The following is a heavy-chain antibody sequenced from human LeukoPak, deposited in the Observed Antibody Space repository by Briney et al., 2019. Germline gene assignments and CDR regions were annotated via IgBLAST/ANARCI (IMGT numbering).Heavy chain of an antibody. CDR3: AQKEAYILTGYSSDY. CDR1: GGTFSSYA. CDR2: IIPILGIA. V-gene: IGHV1-69*04. D-gene: IGHD3-9*01. Sequence: GASVKVSCKASGGTFSSYAISWVRQAPGQGLEWMGRIIPILGIANYAQKFQGRVTITADKSTSTAYMELSSLRSEDTAVYYCAQKEAYILTGYSSDYWGQGTLGTVSS. J-gene: IGHJ4*02.